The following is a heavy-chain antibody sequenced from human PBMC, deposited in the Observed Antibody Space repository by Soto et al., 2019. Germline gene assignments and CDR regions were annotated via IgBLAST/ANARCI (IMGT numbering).Heavy chain of an antibody. J-gene: IGHJ4*02. Sequence: EVQLVESGGALVQPGGSLRLSCVASGFTFNNYWMHWVRQVPGRGPEWVSRVNREGTGTTYADSVKARFTISRDNAKNMLFLQMNSLRLEDTAVYYCTRVGGGSGNYDYWGQGTQVTVSS. D-gene: IGHD3-10*01. CDR1: GFTFNNYW. CDR3: TRVGGGSGNYDY. V-gene: IGHV3-74*03. CDR2: VNREGTGT.